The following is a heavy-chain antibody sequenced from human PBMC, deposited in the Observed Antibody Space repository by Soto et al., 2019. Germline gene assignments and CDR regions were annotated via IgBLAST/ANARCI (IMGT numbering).Heavy chain of an antibody. J-gene: IGHJ5*02. CDR2: IYSSGST. CDR3: ARGQRFSDWFDP. Sequence: SETLSLTCTVSGGAISTYYWTWIRQPAGKGLEWIGRIYSSGSTTYNPSLQSRVTMSLDTSNNQFSLRLTSVTAADTAVYYCARGQRFSDWFDPWVKGTLVTVSS. V-gene: IGHV4-4*07. D-gene: IGHD3-3*01. CDR1: GGAISTYY.